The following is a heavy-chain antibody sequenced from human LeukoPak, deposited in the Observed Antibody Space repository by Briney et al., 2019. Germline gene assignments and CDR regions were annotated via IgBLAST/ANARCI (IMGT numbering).Heavy chain of an antibody. CDR3: ARDFNPLMVRGVDKFDY. Sequence: ASVKVSCKASGYTFTGYYMHWVRQAPGQGLEWMGWISAYNGNTNYAQKLQGRVTMTTDTSTSTAYMELRSLRSDDTAVYYCARDFNPLMVRGVDKFDYWGQGTLVTVSS. D-gene: IGHD3-10*01. V-gene: IGHV1-18*04. J-gene: IGHJ4*02. CDR2: ISAYNGNT. CDR1: GYTFTGYY.